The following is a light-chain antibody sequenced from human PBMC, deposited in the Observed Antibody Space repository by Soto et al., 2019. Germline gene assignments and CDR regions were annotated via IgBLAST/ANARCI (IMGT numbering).Light chain of an antibody. CDR3: QQYDNWPWT. CDR2: GAS. J-gene: IGKJ1*01. CDR1: QSVSTN. V-gene: IGKV3-15*01. Sequence: EIVMTQSPATLSVSPGERATLSCRASQSVSTNLAWYQQKPGQGPRLLIFGASTRAIGIPARFSGSGSGTDFTLTISSLQSEDFAVYYCQQYDNWPWTFGQGTKVDI.